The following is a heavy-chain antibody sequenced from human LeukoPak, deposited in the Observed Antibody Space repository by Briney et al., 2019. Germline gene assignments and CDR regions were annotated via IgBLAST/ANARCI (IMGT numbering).Heavy chain of an antibody. CDR2: IYYSGST. CDR3: ARGGWELPWDYYGMDV. J-gene: IGHJ6*02. V-gene: IGHV4-61*01. CDR1: GGSVSSGSYY. D-gene: IGHD1-26*01. Sequence: SETLSLTCTVSGGSVSSGSYYWSWIRQPPGKGLEWIGYIYYSGSTNYNPSLKSRVTISVDTSKNQFSLKLSSVTAADTAVYYCARGGWELPWDYYGMDVWGQGATVTVSS.